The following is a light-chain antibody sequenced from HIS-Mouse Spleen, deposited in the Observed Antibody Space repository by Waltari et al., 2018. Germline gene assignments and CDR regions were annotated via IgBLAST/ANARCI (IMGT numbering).Light chain of an antibody. CDR1: SSDVGGYNY. CDR2: EVS. V-gene: IGLV2-8*01. Sequence: QSALTQPPSASGSPGQSVTISCTGTSSDVGGYNYVSWYQQHPGKAPKLMLYEVSNRPSGVPVRVSGSKSGNTASLTVSGLQAEDEADYYCSSYAGSNNLVFGGGTKLTVL. J-gene: IGLJ2*01. CDR3: SSYAGSNNLV.